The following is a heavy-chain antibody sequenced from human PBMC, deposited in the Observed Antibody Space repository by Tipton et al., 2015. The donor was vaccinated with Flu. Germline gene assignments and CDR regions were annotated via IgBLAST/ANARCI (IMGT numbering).Heavy chain of an antibody. D-gene: IGHD4-11*01. CDR3: ARRDYSNYVSDPKNWFDP. CDR2: IYSSGGT. V-gene: IGHV4-4*07. CDR1: GGSISSFY. Sequence: TLSLTCTVSGGSISSFYWSWIRQPAGKGLEWIGRIYSSGGTDYNPSLKSRVTMSVDTSKNQFSLRLNSVTAADTAVYYCARRDYSNYVSDPKNWFDPWGQGTLVTVSS. J-gene: IGHJ5*02.